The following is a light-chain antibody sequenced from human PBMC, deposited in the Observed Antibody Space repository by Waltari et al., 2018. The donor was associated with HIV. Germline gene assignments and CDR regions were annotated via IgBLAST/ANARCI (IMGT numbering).Light chain of an antibody. CDR3: SSYAGSKDV. Sequence: QSALTQPPSASGSPGQSVTISCTGTSSDIGGYNYVSWYQQHPGKAPKLMIYGVNKRSSGVPDRFSASKSGNTASLTVSGLQAEDEADYYCSSYAGSKDVFGTGTKVTVL. J-gene: IGLJ1*01. V-gene: IGLV2-8*01. CDR2: GVN. CDR1: SSDIGGYNY.